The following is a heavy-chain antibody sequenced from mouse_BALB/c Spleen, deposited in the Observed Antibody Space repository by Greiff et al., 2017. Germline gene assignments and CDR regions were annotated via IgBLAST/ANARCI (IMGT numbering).Heavy chain of an antibody. CDR2: SRNKANDYTT. CDR1: GFTFSDFY. D-gene: IGHD1-2*01. CDR3: ARDAGYYGPFDY. J-gene: IGHJ2*01. Sequence: EVQVVESGGGLVQPGGSLRLSCATSGFTFSDFYMEWVRQPPGERLEWIAASRNKANDYTTEYSASVKGRFIVSRDTSQSILYLQMNALRAEDTAIYYCARDAGYYGPFDYWGQGTTLTVSS. V-gene: IGHV7-1*02.